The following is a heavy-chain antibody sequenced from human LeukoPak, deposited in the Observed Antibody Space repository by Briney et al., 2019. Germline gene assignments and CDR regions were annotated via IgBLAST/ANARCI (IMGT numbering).Heavy chain of an antibody. J-gene: IGHJ4*02. Sequence: GGSLRLSCAASGFTVSSNYMSWVRQAPGKGLEWVSVIYSGGNTYYADSVKGRFTISRDNSKNTLYLQMNSLRAEDTAVYYCARLPLDDSSGYYYYFDYWGQGTLVTVSS. V-gene: IGHV3-53*01. CDR3: ARLPLDDSSGYYYYFDY. CDR2: IYSGGNT. CDR1: GFTVSSNY. D-gene: IGHD3-22*01.